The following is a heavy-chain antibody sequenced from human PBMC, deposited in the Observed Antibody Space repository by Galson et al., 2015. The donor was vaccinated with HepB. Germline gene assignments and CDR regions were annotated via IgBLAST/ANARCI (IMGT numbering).Heavy chain of an antibody. V-gene: IGHV3-53*01. D-gene: IGHD1-14*01. Sequence: SLRLSCAASGFTVSSNYMSWVRQAPGKGLEWLSMIYVGGSTYYADSVRGRFTISRDNSKNTVYLQMKSLRAEDTAVYYCATTANRVHGYWGQGTLVAVSS. CDR3: ATTANRVHGY. CDR2: IYVGGST. CDR1: GFTVSSNY. J-gene: IGHJ4*02.